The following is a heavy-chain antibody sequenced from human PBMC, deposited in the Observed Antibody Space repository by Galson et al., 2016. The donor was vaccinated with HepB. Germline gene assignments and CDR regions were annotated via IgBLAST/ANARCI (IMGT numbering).Heavy chain of an antibody. J-gene: IGHJ5*02. CDR2: ISGSGGGT. CDR3: AKALIRDFDWILGT. V-gene: IGHV3-23*01. D-gene: IGHD3-9*01. Sequence: SLRLSCAASGFTFSSYAMTWVRQVPGKGLEWVSTISGSGGGTRSADSVKGRFSISRDNSENTLYLQMNSLRVDDTAIYYCAKALIRDFDWILGTWGQGTLVTVSS. CDR1: GFTFSSYA.